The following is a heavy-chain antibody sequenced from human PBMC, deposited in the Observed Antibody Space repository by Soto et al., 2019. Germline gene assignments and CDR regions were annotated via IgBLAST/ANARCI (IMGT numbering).Heavy chain of an antibody. D-gene: IGHD6-6*01. CDR2: IYYSGST. V-gene: IGHV4-39*01. J-gene: IGHJ5*02. CDR1: GGSICSSSYY. CDR3: ASFMNVLSSSSTKNWFDP. Sequence: SETLSLTCTVSGGSICSSSYYWGWIRQPPGKGLEWIGSIYYSGSTYYNPSLKSRGTISVDTSKSQLSLKLSSVTAADTAVYYCASFMNVLSSSSTKNWFDPWGQGTLVTVS.